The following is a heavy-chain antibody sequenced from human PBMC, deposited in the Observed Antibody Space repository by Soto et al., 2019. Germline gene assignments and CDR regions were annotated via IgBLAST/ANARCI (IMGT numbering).Heavy chain of an antibody. Sequence: QLQLQESGPGLVKPSETLSLTCTVSGASISTLTYNWGWIRQPPGKGLEWIGNIYYSGSPYYNPSLKSRVNISVDTSKNQFSLRLRSVTAADTALYFCARHTMTAVTTFDHWGQGTLVTVSS. CDR3: ARHTMTAVTTFDH. CDR1: GASISTLTYN. V-gene: IGHV4-39*01. D-gene: IGHD4-17*01. CDR2: IYYSGSP. J-gene: IGHJ4*02.